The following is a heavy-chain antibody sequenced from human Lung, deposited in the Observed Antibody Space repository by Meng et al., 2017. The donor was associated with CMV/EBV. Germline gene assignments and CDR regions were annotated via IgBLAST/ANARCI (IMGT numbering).Heavy chain of an antibody. J-gene: IGHJ6*02. D-gene: IGHD1-1*01. V-gene: IGHV3-23*01. CDR2: ISGSGGST. Sequence: GGSLRLXCAASGFTFSSYAMSWVRQAPGKGLEWVSAISGSGGSTYYADSVKGRFTISRDNSKNTLYLQMNSLRAEDKAVYYCAKAVQDGYYYGMDVWGQGTTVTVSS. CDR3: AKAVQDGYYYGMDV. CDR1: GFTFSSYA.